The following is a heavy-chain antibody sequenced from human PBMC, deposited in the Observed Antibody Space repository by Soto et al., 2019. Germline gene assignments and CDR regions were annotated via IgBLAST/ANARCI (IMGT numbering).Heavy chain of an antibody. CDR1: GFTFSSYG. D-gene: IGHD3-22*01. CDR2: ISYDGSNK. V-gene: IGHV3-30*18. Sequence: GGSLRLSCAASGFTFSSYGMHWVRQAPGKGLEWVAVISYDGSNKYYADSVKGRFTISRDNSKNTLYLQMNSLRAEDTAVYYCAKDRNRPRLNYYDSSGYDYGFFDYWGQGTLVPGSS. CDR3: AKDRNRPRLNYYDSSGYDYGFFDY. J-gene: IGHJ4*02.